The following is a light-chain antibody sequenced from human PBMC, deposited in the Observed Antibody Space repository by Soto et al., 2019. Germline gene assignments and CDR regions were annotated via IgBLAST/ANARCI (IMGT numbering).Light chain of an antibody. J-gene: IGKJ1*01. CDR2: GAS. CDR3: QQYGISPWT. CDR1: QSVNSDF. V-gene: IGKV3-20*01. Sequence: DIVLTQSPGTLSLSPGERATLSCRASQSVNSDFLAWYQQKPGRAPSLLIYGASSRAPGIPDRFTGSGSGTDFSLTISRLEPEDFAVYYCQQYGISPWTFGQGTKVEIK.